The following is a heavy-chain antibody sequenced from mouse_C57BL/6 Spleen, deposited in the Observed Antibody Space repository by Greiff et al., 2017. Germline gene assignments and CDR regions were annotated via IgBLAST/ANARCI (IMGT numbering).Heavy chain of an antibody. Sequence: VKLMESGPGLVQPSQSLSITCTVSGFSLTSYGVHWVRQSPGKGLEWLGVIWSGGSTDYNAAFISRLSISKDNSKSQVFFKMNSLQADDTAIYYCARSEDDYDGYCDDWGTGTTVTVSS. CDR3: ARSEDDYDGYCDD. CDR2: IWSGGST. CDR1: GFSLTSYG. D-gene: IGHD2-4*01. V-gene: IGHV2-2*01. J-gene: IGHJ1*03.